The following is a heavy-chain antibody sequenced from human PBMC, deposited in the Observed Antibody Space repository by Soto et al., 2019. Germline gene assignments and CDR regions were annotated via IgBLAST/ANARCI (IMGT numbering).Heavy chain of an antibody. CDR1: GGSISSSNW. CDR3: ARLTQSSSCYFDY. J-gene: IGHJ4*02. D-gene: IGHD6-13*01. V-gene: IGHV4-4*02. CDR2: IYHSGST. Sequence: SETLSLTCAVSGGSISSSNWWRWVRQPPGKGLEWIGEIYHSGSTNYNPSLKSRVTISVDKSKNQFSLKLSSVTAVDTAVYYCARLTQSSSCYFDYWGQGTLVTVSS.